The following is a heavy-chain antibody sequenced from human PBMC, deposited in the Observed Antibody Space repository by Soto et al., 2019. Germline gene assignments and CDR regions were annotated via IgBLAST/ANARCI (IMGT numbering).Heavy chain of an antibody. D-gene: IGHD3-16*02. CDR2: MNPNSGNT. CDR3: ARGRRITFGGVIVSDAFDI. CDR1: GYTFTSYD. V-gene: IGHV1-8*01. Sequence: VSVKVSCKASGYTFTSYDINWVRQATGQGLEWMGWMNPNSGNTGYAQKFQGRVTMTRNTSISTAYMDLSSLRSEDTAVYYCARGRRITFGGVIVSDAFDIWGQGTMVTVSS. J-gene: IGHJ3*02.